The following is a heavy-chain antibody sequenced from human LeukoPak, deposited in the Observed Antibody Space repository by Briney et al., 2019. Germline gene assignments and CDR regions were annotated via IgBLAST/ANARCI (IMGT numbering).Heavy chain of an antibody. CDR3: ARGSSGWLLDY. J-gene: IGHJ4*02. CDR1: GLTFRSYE. Sequence: GGSLRLSWAASGLTFRSYEINWVRQAPGKRLNWVSYISSSGSTIYYADSVKGRFTISRDNAKNTLYLQMNSLRAEDTAAYYCARGSSGWLLDYWGQGTLVTVSS. D-gene: IGHD6-19*01. V-gene: IGHV3-48*03. CDR2: ISSSGSTI.